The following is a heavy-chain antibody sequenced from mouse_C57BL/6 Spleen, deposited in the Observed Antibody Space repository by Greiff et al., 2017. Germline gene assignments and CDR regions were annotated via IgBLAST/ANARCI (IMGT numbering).Heavy chain of an antibody. J-gene: IGHJ2*01. Sequence: QVQLQQPGAELVKPGASVKMSCKASGYTFTSYWITWVKQRPGQGLEWIGDIYPGSGSTNYNEKFKSKATLTVDTSSSTAYMQLSSLTSEDSAIYYCARGGSSGPTSYFDCWGQGTTLTVSS. V-gene: IGHV1-55*01. CDR1: GYTFTSYW. CDR2: IYPGSGST. CDR3: ARGGSSGPTSYFDC. D-gene: IGHD3-2*02.